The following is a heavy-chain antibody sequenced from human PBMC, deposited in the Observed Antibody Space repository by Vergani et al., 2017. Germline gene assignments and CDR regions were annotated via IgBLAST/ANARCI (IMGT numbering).Heavy chain of an antibody. CDR3: ARDGEGYCSSTSCYRDNWFDP. CDR1: GFTFSSYW. D-gene: IGHD2-2*01. Sequence: VQLVESGGGLVQPGGSLRLSCAASGFTFSSYWMSWIRQAPGKGLEWVSYISSSGSTIYYADSVKGRFTISRDNAKNSLYLQMNSLRAEDTAVYYCARDGEGYCSSTSCYRDNWFDPWGQGTLVTVSS. CDR2: ISSSGSTI. J-gene: IGHJ5*02. V-gene: IGHV3-11*01.